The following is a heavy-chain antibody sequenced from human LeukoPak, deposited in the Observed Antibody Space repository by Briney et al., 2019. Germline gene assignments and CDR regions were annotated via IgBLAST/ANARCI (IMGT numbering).Heavy chain of an antibody. Sequence: PGRSLRLSCTAAGFTFGDYAMSWVRQAPGKGLEWVSAISGSGGSTYYADSVKGRFTISRDNSKNTLYLQMNSLRAEDTAVYYCAKGTNRYSSPNWFDPWGQGTLVTVSS. D-gene: IGHD6-13*01. CDR2: ISGSGGST. V-gene: IGHV3-23*01. CDR1: GFTFGDYA. CDR3: AKGTNRYSSPNWFDP. J-gene: IGHJ5*02.